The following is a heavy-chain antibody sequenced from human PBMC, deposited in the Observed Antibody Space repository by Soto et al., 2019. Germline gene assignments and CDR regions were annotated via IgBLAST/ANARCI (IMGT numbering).Heavy chain of an antibody. D-gene: IGHD1-1*01. CDR1: GFTFGSYW. CDR3: AFGTETWDGMDV. J-gene: IGHJ6*02. CDR2: INHDGSNT. Sequence: EVQLVESGGGLVQRGGSLRLSCGASGFTFGSYWIHWVLQAPGKGLMWVSRINHDGSNTGYAYSVKGRFTISRDNAKSTLYVQMHRLRVDDTAVYYFAFGTETWDGMDVWGQETTVIVSS. V-gene: IGHV3-74*01.